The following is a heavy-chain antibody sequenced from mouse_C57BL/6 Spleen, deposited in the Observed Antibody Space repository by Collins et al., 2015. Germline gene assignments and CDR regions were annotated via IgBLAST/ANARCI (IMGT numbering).Heavy chain of an antibody. Sequence: EVQLQQSGAELVKPGASVKLSCTASGFNIKDTYMHWVKQRPEQGLEWIGRIDPANGNTKYDPKFQGKATITADTSSNTAYLQLSSLTSEDTAVYYCARSARWLRTDYWGQGTTLTVSS. CDR1: GFNIKDTY. CDR3: ARSARWLRTDY. J-gene: IGHJ2*01. CDR2: IDPANGNT. V-gene: IGHV14-3*02. D-gene: IGHD2-2*01.